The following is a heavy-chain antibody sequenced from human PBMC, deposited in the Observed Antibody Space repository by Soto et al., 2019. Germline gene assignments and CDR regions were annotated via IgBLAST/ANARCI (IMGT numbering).Heavy chain of an antibody. J-gene: IGHJ4*02. Sequence: EVQLLESGGGLVQPGGSLRLSCAASGFPFSSYAMSWFRQAPGQGLEWVSAISGSGGSTYYADSVKGRFTISRDNSKNTLYLQMNSLRAEDTAVYYCAKVDDFWSGGFDYWGQGTLVTVSS. V-gene: IGHV3-23*01. D-gene: IGHD3-3*01. CDR2: ISGSGGST. CDR3: AKVDDFWSGGFDY. CDR1: GFPFSSYA.